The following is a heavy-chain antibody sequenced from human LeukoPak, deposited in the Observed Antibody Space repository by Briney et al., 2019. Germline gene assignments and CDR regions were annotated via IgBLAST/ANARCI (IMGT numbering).Heavy chain of an antibody. Sequence: PGGSLRLSCAASGFTFSSYSMNWVRQAPGKGLEWVSSISSSSSYIYYADSVKGRFTISRDNAKNSLYLQMNSLRAEDTAVYYCARDLRSSYSSGIDYWGQGTLVTVSS. CDR3: ARDLRSSYSSGIDY. D-gene: IGHD2-15*01. V-gene: IGHV3-21*01. CDR1: GFTFSSYS. J-gene: IGHJ4*02. CDR2: ISSSSSYI.